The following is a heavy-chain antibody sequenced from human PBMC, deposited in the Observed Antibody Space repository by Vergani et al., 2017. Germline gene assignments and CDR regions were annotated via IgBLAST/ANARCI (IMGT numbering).Heavy chain of an antibody. D-gene: IGHD2-15*01. CDR1: GFTFSSYA. V-gene: IGHV3-23*04. J-gene: IGHJ4*02. CDR2: ISGSGGST. Sequence: EVQLVESGGGLIQPGGSLRPSCAASGFTFSSYAMSWVRQAPGKGLEWVSAISGSGGSTYYADSVKGRFTISKDNSKNTLYLQMNSLRAEDTAVYYCAKGKGGSCYSDWEQGTLVTVSS. CDR3: AKGKGGSCYSD.